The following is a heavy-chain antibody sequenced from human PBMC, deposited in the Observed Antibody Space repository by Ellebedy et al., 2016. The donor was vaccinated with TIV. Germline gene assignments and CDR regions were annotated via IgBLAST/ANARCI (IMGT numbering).Heavy chain of an antibody. V-gene: IGHV3-73*01. CDR1: GFTFSGSA. CDR3: TRTPFYSEDAFDI. D-gene: IGHD2-15*01. CDR2: IRSKANSYAT. J-gene: IGHJ3*02. Sequence: GESLKISXAASGFTFSGSAMHWVRQASGKGLEWVGRIRSKANSYATAYAASVKGRFTISRDDSKNTAYLQMNSLKTEDTAVYYCTRTPFYSEDAFDIWGQGTMVTVSS.